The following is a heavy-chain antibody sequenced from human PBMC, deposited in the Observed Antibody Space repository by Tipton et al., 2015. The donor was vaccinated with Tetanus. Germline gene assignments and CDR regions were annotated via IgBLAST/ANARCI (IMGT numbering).Heavy chain of an antibody. CDR2: IYYSGST. V-gene: IGHV4-31*03. J-gene: IGHJ2*01. CDR1: GGSISSGAYY. D-gene: IGHD1-1*01. Sequence: TLSLTCTVSGGSISSGAYYWSWIRQHPGKGLEWIGYIYYSGSTFYNPSLKSRFTISVDTSKNQFSLKLSSVTAADTAVYYCARTQPIGWYFDLWGRGTLLTVSS. CDR3: ARTQPIGWYFDL.